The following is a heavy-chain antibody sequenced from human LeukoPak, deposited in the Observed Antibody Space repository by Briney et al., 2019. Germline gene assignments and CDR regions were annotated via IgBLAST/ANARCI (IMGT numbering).Heavy chain of an antibody. CDR1: GFTFSSYA. V-gene: IGHV3-30-3*01. CDR2: ISYDGSNK. J-gene: IGHJ3*02. D-gene: IGHD3-3*01. Sequence: GGSLRLSCAASGFTFSSYAMRWVRQAPGKGLEWVAVISYDGSNKYYADSVKGRFTISRDNSKNTLYLQMNSLRAEDTAVYYCARGARYDFWSGYYKGDAFDIWGQGTMVTVSS. CDR3: ARGARYDFWSGYYKGDAFDI.